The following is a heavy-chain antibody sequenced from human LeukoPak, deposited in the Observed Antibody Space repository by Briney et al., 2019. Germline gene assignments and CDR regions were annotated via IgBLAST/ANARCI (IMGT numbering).Heavy chain of an antibody. V-gene: IGHV1-18*01. Sequence: ASVKVSCKASGYTFTSYGISWVRQAPGQGLEWMGWISAYNGNTNYAQKLQGRATMTTDTSTSTAYMELRSLRSDDTAVYYCARVGYSSSWSVSTVDYWGQGTLVTVSS. J-gene: IGHJ4*02. CDR1: GYTFTSYG. CDR2: ISAYNGNT. D-gene: IGHD6-13*01. CDR3: ARVGYSSSWSVSTVDY.